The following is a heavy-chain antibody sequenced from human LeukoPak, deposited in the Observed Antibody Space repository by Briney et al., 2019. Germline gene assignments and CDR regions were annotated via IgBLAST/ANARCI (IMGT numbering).Heavy chain of an antibody. CDR3: ARTPIYYFDNSGYYN. CDR2: IYSSGST. D-gene: IGHD3-22*01. V-gene: IGHV4-4*07. Sequence: ASEPLSLTCTVSGGSISNYYWSWIRQPAGKGLEWIGLIYSSGSTSYNPSLKSRVTMSVDTSKKQFSLRLSSVTAADTAVYYCARTPIYYFDNSGYYNWGQGTLVTVSS. CDR1: GGSISNYY. J-gene: IGHJ4*02.